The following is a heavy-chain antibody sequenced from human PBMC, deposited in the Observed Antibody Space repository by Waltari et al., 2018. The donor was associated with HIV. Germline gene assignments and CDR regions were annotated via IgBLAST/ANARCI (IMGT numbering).Heavy chain of an antibody. J-gene: IGHJ6*02. CDR3: ARGRWTMVRGVIQAYYYYYGMDV. CDR1: GGSFSGSS. D-gene: IGHD3-10*01. V-gene: IGHV4-34*01. CDR2: IYHSGST. Sequence: QVQLQQWGAGLLKSSATLSLTCAVYGGSFSGSSWSWTRPPPGKGLEWIGEIYHSGSTNYNPSLKSRVTISVDTSKNQFSLKLSSVTAADTAVYYCARGRWTMVRGVIQAYYYYYGMDVWGQGTTVTVSS.